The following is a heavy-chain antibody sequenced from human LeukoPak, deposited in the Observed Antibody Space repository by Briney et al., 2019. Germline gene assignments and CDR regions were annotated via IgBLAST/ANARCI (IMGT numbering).Heavy chain of an antibody. Sequence: PGGSLRLSCAASGFTLSSYAMSWVRQAPGKGLEWVSAISGSGGDTYYADYVKGRFIMSRDSSKNTLYLQMDSLRAEDTAVYYCANAGYSSSWYGGFDIWGRGTMVTVSS. D-gene: IGHD6-13*01. CDR2: ISGSGGDT. CDR1: GFTLSSYA. V-gene: IGHV3-23*01. J-gene: IGHJ3*02. CDR3: ANAGYSSSWYGGFDI.